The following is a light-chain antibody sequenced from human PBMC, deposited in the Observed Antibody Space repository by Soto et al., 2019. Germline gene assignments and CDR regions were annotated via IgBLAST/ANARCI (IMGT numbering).Light chain of an antibody. CDR2: GAS. Sequence: EIVMTQSPATLSVSPGERATLSCRASQSVSSNLAWYQQKPGQAPRLLIYGASTRATGIPARFSGSGYVTEFTLTISSLQSEDFVVYYCQQYNNWPRTFGQGTKVEIK. CDR1: QSVSSN. CDR3: QQYNNWPRT. V-gene: IGKV3-15*01. J-gene: IGKJ1*01.